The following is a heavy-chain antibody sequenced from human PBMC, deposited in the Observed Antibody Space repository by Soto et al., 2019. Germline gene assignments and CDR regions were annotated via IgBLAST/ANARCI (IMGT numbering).Heavy chain of an antibody. Sequence: ASVKVSCKASGYTFTSYAMHWVRQAPGQRLEWMGWINAGNGNTKYSQKFQGRVTITRDTSASTAYMELSSLRSEDTAVYYRARASSGWYWDGMDVWGQGTTVTVSS. J-gene: IGHJ6*02. D-gene: IGHD6-19*01. CDR2: INAGNGNT. CDR3: ARASSGWYWDGMDV. V-gene: IGHV1-3*01. CDR1: GYTFTSYA.